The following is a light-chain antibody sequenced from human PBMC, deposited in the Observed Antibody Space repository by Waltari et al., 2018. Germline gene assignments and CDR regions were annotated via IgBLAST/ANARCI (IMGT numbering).Light chain of an antibody. V-gene: IGKV3-20*01. Sequence: ELLLTQSPGTLSLSPGARATLSCRAIQSIGKYLVWYQQKPGQAPRLLMYEASRRATGIPDRFSGSGSGTDFSLTISRLEPEDFAVYYCQNHERLPATFGQGTKVEIK. J-gene: IGKJ1*01. CDR1: QSIGKY. CDR2: EAS. CDR3: QNHERLPAT.